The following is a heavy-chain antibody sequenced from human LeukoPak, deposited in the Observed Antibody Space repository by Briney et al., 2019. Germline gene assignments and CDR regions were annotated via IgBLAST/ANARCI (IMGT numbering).Heavy chain of an antibody. D-gene: IGHD3-22*01. CDR3: AREYYDSSGYYSFDY. CDR2: ISAYNGNT. V-gene: IGHV1-18*01. Sequence: WASVKVSCKTSGGTFSSYAISWVRQAPGQGLEWMGWISAYNGNTDYAQKLQGRVTMTTDTSTSTAYMELRSLRSDDTAVYYCAREYYDSSGYYSFDYWGQGTLVTVSS. CDR1: GGTFSSYA. J-gene: IGHJ4*02.